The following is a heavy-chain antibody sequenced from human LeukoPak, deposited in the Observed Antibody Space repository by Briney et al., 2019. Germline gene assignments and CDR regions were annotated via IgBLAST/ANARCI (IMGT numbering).Heavy chain of an antibody. D-gene: IGHD2-15*01. V-gene: IGHV3-23*01. CDR3: AKNGDRGAYCSGGSCYPYYYYYMDV. CDR1: GFTFSSYG. CDR2: ISGSGGST. J-gene: IGHJ6*03. Sequence: GGSLRLSCAASGFTFSSYGMSWVRQAPGKGLEWVSAISGSGGSTYYADSVKGRFTISRDNSKNTLYLQMNSLSAEDTAVYYCAKNGDRGAYCSGGSCYPYYYYYMDVWGKGTTVTISS.